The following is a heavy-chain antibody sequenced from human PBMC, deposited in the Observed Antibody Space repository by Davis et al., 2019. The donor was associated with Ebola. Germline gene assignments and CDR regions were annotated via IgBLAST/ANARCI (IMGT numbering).Heavy chain of an antibody. J-gene: IGHJ4*02. CDR3: AKDRVVITHYFDY. CDR2: ISGSGGST. CDR1: GFTLRSYA. V-gene: IGHV3-23*01. D-gene: IGHD3-22*01. Sequence: GGSLRLSCAASGFTLRSYAMSWVRQAPGKGLDWVSAISGSGGSTYYADSVKGRFTISRDNSKNTLYLQMNSLRAEDTAVYYCAKDRVVITHYFDYWGQGTLVTVSS.